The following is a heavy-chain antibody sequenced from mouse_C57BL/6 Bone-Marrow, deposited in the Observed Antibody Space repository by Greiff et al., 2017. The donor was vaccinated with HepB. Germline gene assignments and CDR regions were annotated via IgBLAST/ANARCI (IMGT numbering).Heavy chain of an antibody. CDR2: ISSGGSYT. CDR3: ALVAPYWYFDV. CDR1: GFTFSSYG. Sequence: EVQGVESGGDLVKPGGSLKLSCAASGFTFSSYGMSWVRQTPDKRLEWVATISSGGSYTYYPDSVKGRFTISRDNAKNTLYLQMSSLKSEDTAMYYCALVAPYWYFDVWGTGTTVTVSS. D-gene: IGHD1-1*01. J-gene: IGHJ1*03. V-gene: IGHV5-6*01.